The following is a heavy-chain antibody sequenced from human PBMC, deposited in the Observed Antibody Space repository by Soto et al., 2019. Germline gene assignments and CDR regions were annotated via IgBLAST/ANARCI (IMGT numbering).Heavy chain of an antibody. D-gene: IGHD5-18*01. CDR1: GFTFSGSA. CDR2: IRSKANSYAT. J-gene: IGHJ1*01. CDR3: TRVDTAMYFQH. V-gene: IGHV3-73*01. Sequence: PGGSLRLSCAASGFTFSGSAMHWVRQASGKGLEWVGRIRSKANSYATAYAASVKGRFTISRDDSKNTAYLQMNSLRTEDTAVYYCTRVDTAMYFQHWGQGTLVTVSS.